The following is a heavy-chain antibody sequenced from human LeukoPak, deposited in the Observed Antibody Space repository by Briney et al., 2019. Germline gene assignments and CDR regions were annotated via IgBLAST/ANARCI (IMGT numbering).Heavy chain of an antibody. Sequence: GGSLRLSCAASGVTFSSYGMHWVRQAPGKGLEWVAFIRYDGSNKYYADSVKGRFTISRDNSKNTLYLQMNSLRAEDTAVYYCAKSTIEYSSTSYFDYWGQGTLVTVSS. CDR3: AKSTIEYSSTSYFDY. CDR2: IRYDGSNK. CDR1: GVTFSSYG. J-gene: IGHJ4*02. V-gene: IGHV3-30*02. D-gene: IGHD6-6*01.